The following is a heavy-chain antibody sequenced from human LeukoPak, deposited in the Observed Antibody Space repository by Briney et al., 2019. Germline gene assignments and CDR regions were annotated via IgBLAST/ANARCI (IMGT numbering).Heavy chain of an antibody. CDR3: AREGSSTNEYYFDY. Sequence: PSETLSLTCTVSGYSISSGYYWGWIRQPPGKGLEWIGSIYHSGSTYYNPSLKSRVTISVDTSKNQFSLKLSSVTAADTAVYYCAREGSSTNEYYFDYWGQGTLVTVSS. CDR1: GYSISSGYY. V-gene: IGHV4-38-2*02. J-gene: IGHJ4*02. CDR2: IYHSGST. D-gene: IGHD2-2*01.